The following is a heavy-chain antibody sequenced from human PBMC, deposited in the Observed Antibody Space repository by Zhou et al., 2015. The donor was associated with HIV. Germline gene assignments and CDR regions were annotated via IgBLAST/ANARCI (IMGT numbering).Heavy chain of an antibody. V-gene: IGHV1-46*01. CDR1: GYTFTSYY. CDR3: ASLPLGDADYYYYGMDV. Sequence: QVQLVQSGAEVKKPGASVKVSCKASGYTFTSYYMHWVRQAPGQGLEWMGIINPSGGSTSYAQKFQGRVTMTRDTSTSTVYMELSSLRSEDTAVYYCASLPLGDADYYYYGMDVWGQGTTVTVSS. CDR2: INPSGGST. J-gene: IGHJ6*02.